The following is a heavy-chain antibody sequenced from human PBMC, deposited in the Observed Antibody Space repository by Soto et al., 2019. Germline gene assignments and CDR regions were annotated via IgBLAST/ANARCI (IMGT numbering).Heavy chain of an antibody. CDR3: ARDRQWLVRRGYYYGMDV. Sequence: QVQLVQSGAEVKKPGASVKVSCKASGYTFTSYGISWVRQAPGQGLEGMGWISAYNGNTNYAQKLQDRVTMTTDTSTSTAYMELRSLRSDDTAVYYCARDRQWLVRRGYYYGMDVWGQGTTVTVSS. V-gene: IGHV1-18*04. D-gene: IGHD6-19*01. CDR2: ISAYNGNT. J-gene: IGHJ6*02. CDR1: GYTFTSYG.